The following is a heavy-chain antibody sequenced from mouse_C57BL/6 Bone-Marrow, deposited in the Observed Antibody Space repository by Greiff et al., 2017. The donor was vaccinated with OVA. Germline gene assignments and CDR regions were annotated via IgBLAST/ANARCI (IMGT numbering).Heavy chain of an antibody. CDR3: ARTGGSLFAY. J-gene: IGHJ3*01. CDR1: GYAFSSSW. V-gene: IGHV1-82*01. D-gene: IGHD1-1*02. CDR2: IYPGDGDT. Sequence: QVQLQQSGPELVKPGASVKISCKASGYAFSSSWMNWVKQRPGQGLEWIGRIYPGDGDTNYNGKFKGKATLTADNSSSTAYMQLSSLTSEDSAVYFCARTGGSLFAYWGQGTLVTVSA.